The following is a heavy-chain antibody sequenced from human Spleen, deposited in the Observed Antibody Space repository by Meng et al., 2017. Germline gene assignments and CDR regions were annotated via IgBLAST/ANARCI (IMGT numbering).Heavy chain of an antibody. CDR3: ARRGGGDSNWFDP. CDR2: IYHGGIT. V-gene: IGHV4-38-2*02. Sequence: SETLSLTCTVSGYSISSGYYWGWIRQPPGKGLEWIGSIYHGGITYYNPSLKSLVTISVDTSKNQFSLKLSSVTAADTAVYYCARRGGGDSNWFDPWGQGILVTVSS. CDR1: GYSISSGYY. J-gene: IGHJ5*02. D-gene: IGHD2-21*02.